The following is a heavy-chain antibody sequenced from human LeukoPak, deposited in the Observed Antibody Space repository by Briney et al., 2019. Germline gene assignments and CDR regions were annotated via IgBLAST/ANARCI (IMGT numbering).Heavy chain of an antibody. CDR3: ARAPDSSGNFDY. V-gene: IGHV4-39*07. Sequence: SETLSLTCTVSYGSISDISYYWGWIRQPPGKGLEWIGSIYYSGRTYYNSSLKSRVTISLDTSKNQFSLKLTSVTAADTAVYYCARAPDSSGNFDYWGQGTLVTVSS. D-gene: IGHD3-22*01. CDR1: YGSISDISYY. J-gene: IGHJ4*02. CDR2: IYYSGRT.